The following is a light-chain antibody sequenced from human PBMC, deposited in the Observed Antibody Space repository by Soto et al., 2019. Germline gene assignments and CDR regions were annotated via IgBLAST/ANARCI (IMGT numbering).Light chain of an antibody. CDR2: GAS. J-gene: IGKJ1*01. Sequence: EIVLTQSPGTLSLSPGERATLSCRASQIFNSNYLAWYQQKPGQAPRLLIYGASSRATGIPDRFSGSGSGTDFTLTISRLEPEDIAVYYCQQYGGSPRTFGQGTKVEIK. V-gene: IGKV3-20*01. CDR3: QQYGGSPRT. CDR1: QIFNSNY.